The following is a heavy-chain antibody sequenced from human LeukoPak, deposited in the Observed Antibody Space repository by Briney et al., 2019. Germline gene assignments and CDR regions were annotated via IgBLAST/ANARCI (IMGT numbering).Heavy chain of an antibody. D-gene: IGHD2-15*01. V-gene: IGHV3-7*02. CDR1: GFTFSGYC. Sequence: PGGSLRLSCTASGFTFSGYCMNWVRQAPGRGLEWVANIKPDGSEKYYVDSVKGRFTISRDNAKNSLYLQMDSLRAEDTAVYYCARGRYCSSGSCYLDCWGQGTLVTVSS. CDR3: ARGRYCSSGSCYLDC. CDR2: IKPDGSEK. J-gene: IGHJ4*02.